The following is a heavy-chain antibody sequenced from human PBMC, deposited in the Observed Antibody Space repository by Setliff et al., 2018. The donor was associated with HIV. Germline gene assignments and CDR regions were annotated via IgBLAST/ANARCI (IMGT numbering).Heavy chain of an antibody. J-gene: IGHJ3*02. CDR3: ARGGGGYYYVGAVDI. Sequence: GASVKVSCKPSGHTFTNYDVIWVRRATGQGLEWMGWMNPNSGDTGYAQKFQGRVIMTRDTSTSTAYMELSSLRSEDTAVYYCARGGGGYYYVGAVDIWGQGTVVTVSS. CDR1: GHTFTNYD. V-gene: IGHV1-8*01. D-gene: IGHD3-22*01. CDR2: MNPNSGDT.